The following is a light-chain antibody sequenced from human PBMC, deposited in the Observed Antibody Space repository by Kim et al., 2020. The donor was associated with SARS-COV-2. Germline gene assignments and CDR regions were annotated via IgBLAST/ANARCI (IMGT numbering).Light chain of an antibody. V-gene: IGLV1-40*01. CDR1: SSNIGAGFD. J-gene: IGLJ3*02. CDR2: ANS. CDR3: QSYDSSLSGWV. Sequence: QRFTIACTGSSSNIGAGFDVHWDQHLPGAAPKLLIYANSNRPSGVPDRFSGSKSGTSASLAITGLQAEDEADYFCQSYDSSLSGWVFGGGTQLTVL.